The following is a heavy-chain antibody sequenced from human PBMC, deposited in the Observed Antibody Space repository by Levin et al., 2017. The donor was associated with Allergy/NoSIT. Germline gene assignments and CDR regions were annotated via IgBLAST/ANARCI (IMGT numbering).Heavy chain of an antibody. D-gene: IGHD4-23*01. CDR2: ISASGSSI. CDR1: GFTFSNYY. V-gene: IGHV3-11*01. CDR3: AREGDGGDGYVDY. Sequence: PGGSLRLSCAASGFTFSNYYMSWIRQAPGKGLEWVSYISASGSSIYYADSVKGRFTISRDNAKNSLFLQMNSLRPEDTAVYYCAREGDGGDGYVDYWGQGTRVTVSS. J-gene: IGHJ4*02.